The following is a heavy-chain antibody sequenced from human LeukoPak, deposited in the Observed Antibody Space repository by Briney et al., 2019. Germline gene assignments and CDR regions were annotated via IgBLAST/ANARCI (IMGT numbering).Heavy chain of an antibody. V-gene: IGHV3-74*01. CDR1: GFTFSDYW. CDR2: INSDGNRT. Sequence: GGSLRLSCAASGFTFSDYWMHWVRQAPGKGLVWVSRINSDGNRTTYADSVKGRFTVSRDNAKNTLYLQMNSLRSEDMAVSFCARQQWPGDFYYYGMDVWGQGTTVTVSS. J-gene: IGHJ6*02. CDR3: ARQQWPGDFYYYGMDV. D-gene: IGHD6-19*01.